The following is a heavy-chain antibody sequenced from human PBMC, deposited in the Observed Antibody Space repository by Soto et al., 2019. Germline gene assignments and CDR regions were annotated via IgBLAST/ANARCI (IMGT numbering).Heavy chain of an antibody. D-gene: IGHD5-18*01. CDR3: AHTNVDTAMVPYYYYGMDV. Sequence: SGPTLVNPTQTLTLTCTFSGFSLVTSGVGVGCIRQPPGNSLEWLALIYWDDYKRYSPSLKSRLTITKDTSKNQVVLTMTNMDPVDTATYYCAHTNVDTAMVPYYYYGMDVWGQGTTVTVSS. CDR2: IYWDDYK. J-gene: IGHJ6*02. CDR1: GFSLVTSGVG. V-gene: IGHV2-5*02.